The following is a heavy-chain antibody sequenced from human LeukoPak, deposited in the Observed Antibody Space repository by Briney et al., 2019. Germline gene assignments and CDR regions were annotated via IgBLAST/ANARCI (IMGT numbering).Heavy chain of an antibody. CDR1: GYTFTSYG. V-gene: IGHV1-18*01. CDR2: ISAYNGNT. CDR3: ARVLAQYYYGSGSNNWFDP. D-gene: IGHD3-10*01. J-gene: IGHJ5*02. Sequence: ASVKVSCKASGYTFTSYGISWVRQAPGQGLEWMGWISAYNGNTNYAQKLQGRVTMTTDTSTSTAYMELRSLRSDDTAVYYCARVLAQYYYGSGSNNWFDPWGQGTLVTVSS.